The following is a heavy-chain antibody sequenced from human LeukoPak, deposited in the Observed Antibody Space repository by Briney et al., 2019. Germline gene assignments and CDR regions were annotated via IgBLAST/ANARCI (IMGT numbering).Heavy chain of an antibody. V-gene: IGHV4-34*01. J-gene: IGHJ4*02. CDR1: GGSFSGYY. CDR3: ARGYYDSSGYYPFDY. CDR2: INHSGST. D-gene: IGHD3-22*01. Sequence: SETLSHTCAVYGGSFSGYYWSWIRQPPGKGLEWIGEINHSGSTNYNPSLKSRVTISVDTSKNQFSLKLSSVTAADTAVYYCARGYYDSSGYYPFDYWGQGTLVTVSS.